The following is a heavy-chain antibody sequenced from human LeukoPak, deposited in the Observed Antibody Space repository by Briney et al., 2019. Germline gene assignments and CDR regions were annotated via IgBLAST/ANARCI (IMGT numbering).Heavy chain of an antibody. D-gene: IGHD3-10*01. J-gene: IGHJ3*02. CDR2: IIPIFGTA. V-gene: IGHV1-69*06. CDR1: GGTFSSYA. Sequence: GASVKVSCKASGGTFSSYAISWVRQAPGQGLEWMGGIIPIFGTANYAQKFQGRVTITADKSTSTAYMELRSLRSDDTAVYYCARGIVGGRTTMVRGIQTGAFDIWGQGTMVTVSS. CDR3: ARGIVGGRTTMVRGIQTGAFDI.